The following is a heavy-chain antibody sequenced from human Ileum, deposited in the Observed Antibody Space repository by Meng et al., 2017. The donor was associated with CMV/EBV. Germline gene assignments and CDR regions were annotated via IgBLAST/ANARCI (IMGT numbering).Heavy chain of an antibody. V-gene: IGHV3-74*01. J-gene: IGHJ4*02. CDR2: INSDGSST. CDR3: ARVSRDSSINVDY. CDR1: GFTSSSYG. D-gene: IGHD5-24*01. Sequence: AAAGFTSSSYGKRWGRQAPGKGLVWVSRINSDGSSTSYADSVEGRFTISRDNAKNTLYLEMNSLRADDTALYYCARVSRDSSINVDYWGQGTLVTVSS.